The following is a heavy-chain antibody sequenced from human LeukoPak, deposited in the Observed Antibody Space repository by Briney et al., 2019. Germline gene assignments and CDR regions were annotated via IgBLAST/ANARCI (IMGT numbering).Heavy chain of an antibody. CDR3: ARDRAAGSFDY. D-gene: IGHD6-13*01. Sequence: GRSLRLSCAASGFTFSSYAMHWVRQAPGKGLEWVAVISYDGSNKYYADSVKGRFTISRDNSKNTLYLQMNSLRAEDTAVYNCARDRAAGSFDYWGQGTLVTVSS. CDR2: ISYDGSNK. V-gene: IGHV3-30-3*01. CDR1: GFTFSSYA. J-gene: IGHJ4*02.